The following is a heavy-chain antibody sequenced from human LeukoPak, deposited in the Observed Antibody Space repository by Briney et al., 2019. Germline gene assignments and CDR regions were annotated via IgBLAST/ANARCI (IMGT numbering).Heavy chain of an antibody. J-gene: IGHJ4*02. V-gene: IGHV3-30*04. CDR1: RFTFSSYA. CDR2: ISYDGSNE. CDR3: ASGGSYSYYYFDR. Sequence: GGSLRLSCAASRFTFSSYAMHWVRQAPGKGLEWVAIISYDGSNEFYADSVKGRFTISRDNSKNTLFLQMNSLRAEDTALYHCASGGSYSYYYFDRWGQGTLVTVSS. D-gene: IGHD1-26*01.